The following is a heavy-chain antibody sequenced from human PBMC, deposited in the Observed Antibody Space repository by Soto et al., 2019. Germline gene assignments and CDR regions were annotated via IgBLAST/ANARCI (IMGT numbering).Heavy chain of an antibody. J-gene: IGHJ4*02. Sequence: SETLSLTCTVSGGSISSSSYYWGWIRQPPGKGLEWIGSIYYSGSTYYNPSLKSRVTISVDTSKNQFSLKLSSVTAADTAVYYCARRGPSSITIFGVAIRQGVFFDYWGQGTLVTVSS. CDR3: ARRGPSSITIFGVAIRQGVFFDY. D-gene: IGHD3-3*01. CDR2: IYYSGST. CDR1: GGSISSSSYY. V-gene: IGHV4-39*01.